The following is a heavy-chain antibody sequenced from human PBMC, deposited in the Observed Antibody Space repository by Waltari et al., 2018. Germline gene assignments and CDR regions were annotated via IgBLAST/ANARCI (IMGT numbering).Heavy chain of an antibody. CDR3: ARAQQLVQIDN. J-gene: IGHJ4*02. D-gene: IGHD6-13*01. V-gene: IGHV1-2*02. CDR1: GYTFNAYY. CDR2: INPNSGGT. Sequence: QVQLVQSGAEVKKPGASVKVSCKASGYTFNAYYMHWVRQAPGQGLEWMGWINPNSGGTNYAQKVQGRVTMTRDTAISTAYMELRRLRSDDTAVYFCARAQQLVQIDNWGQGTLVTVSS.